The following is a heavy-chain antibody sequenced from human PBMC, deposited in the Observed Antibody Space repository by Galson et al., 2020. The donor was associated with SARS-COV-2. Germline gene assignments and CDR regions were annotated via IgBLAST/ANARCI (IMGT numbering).Heavy chain of an antibody. V-gene: IGHV4-4*02. Sequence: SETLSLTCAVSGGSISSSNWWSWVRQPPGKGLEWIGEIYHSGSTNYNPSLKSRVTISVDTSKNQFSLKLSSVTAADTAVYYCARIVVQQLGFDPWGQGTLVTVSS. D-gene: IGHD6-13*01. CDR1: GGSISSSNW. J-gene: IGHJ5*02. CDR2: IYHSGST. CDR3: ARIVVQQLGFDP.